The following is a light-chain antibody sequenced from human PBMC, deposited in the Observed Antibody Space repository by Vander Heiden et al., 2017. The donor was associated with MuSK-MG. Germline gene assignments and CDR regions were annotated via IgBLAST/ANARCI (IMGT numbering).Light chain of an antibody. J-gene: IGLJ2*01. CDR3: QSYDSSLSGMI. CDR1: RPTIGAGFD. CDR2: GNG. Sequence: QSVLTQPPSVSGVPGQRVTISCTGSRPTIGAGFDVHWYQQVPGTAPKLLMYGNGNRPSGVPVRFSGSQSGTSASLAITGLQAEDEADYYCQSYDSSLSGMIFGGGTKLTVL. V-gene: IGLV1-40*01.